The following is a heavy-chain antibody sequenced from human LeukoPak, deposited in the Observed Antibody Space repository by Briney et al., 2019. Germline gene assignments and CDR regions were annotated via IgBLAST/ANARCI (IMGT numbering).Heavy chain of an antibody. D-gene: IGHD3-16*01. CDR3: TRGEDRTFPY. Sequence: GGSLRLSCAASGFSLSNYWMHWVRQAPGKGLERVANINEDGRQRFLDSVKGRFTISRDNAKNSLYLQTNSLRADDTAVYYCTRGEDRTFPYWGQGTLVTVSS. CDR1: GFSLSNYW. J-gene: IGHJ4*02. V-gene: IGHV3-7*01. CDR2: INEDGRQR.